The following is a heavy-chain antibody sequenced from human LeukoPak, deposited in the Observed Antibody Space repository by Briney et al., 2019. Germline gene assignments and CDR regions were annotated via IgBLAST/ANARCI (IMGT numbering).Heavy chain of an antibody. Sequence: PSQTLSLTCAVSGGSISSGGYSWSWIRQPPGKGLEWIGYIYHNGNTYYSPSLKSRITISVDRSKNQLSLKLSSVTAADTAMYYCASGGYSYGFDYWGQGTLVTVSS. J-gene: IGHJ4*02. CDR3: ASGGYSYGFDY. D-gene: IGHD5-18*01. CDR2: IYHNGNT. V-gene: IGHV4-30-2*01. CDR1: GGSISSGGYS.